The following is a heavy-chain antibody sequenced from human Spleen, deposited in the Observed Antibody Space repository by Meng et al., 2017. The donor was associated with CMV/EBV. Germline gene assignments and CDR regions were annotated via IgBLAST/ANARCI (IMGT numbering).Heavy chain of an antibody. CDR1: GGSVSSGSYY. CDR3: ARDVAATYYFDY. V-gene: IGHV4-61*01. Sequence: GSLRLSCTVSGGSVSSGSYYWSWIRQPPGKGLEWIGYIYYSGSTNYNPSLKSRVSISVDTSKNQFSLKLYSVTAADTAVYYCARDVAATYYFDYWGQGTLVTVSS. J-gene: IGHJ4*02. CDR2: IYYSGST. D-gene: IGHD6-13*01.